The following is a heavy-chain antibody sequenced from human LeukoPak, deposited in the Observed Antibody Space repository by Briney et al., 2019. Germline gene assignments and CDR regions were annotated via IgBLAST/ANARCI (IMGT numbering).Heavy chain of an antibody. CDR2: ISRSGSSI. D-gene: IGHD3-16*01. CDR3: ARVGRSAVGGY. J-gene: IGHJ4*02. Sequence: GGSLRLSCAASGFTFSNYEMSWVRQAPGKGLEWVSYISRSGSSIYYADSVKGRFTISRDNAKNSLYLQMNTLRAEDTAVYYCARVGRSAVGGYWGQGTLVTVSS. CDR1: GFTFSNYE. V-gene: IGHV3-48*03.